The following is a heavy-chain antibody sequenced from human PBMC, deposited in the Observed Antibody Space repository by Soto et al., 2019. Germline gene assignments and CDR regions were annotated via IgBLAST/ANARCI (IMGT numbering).Heavy chain of an antibody. J-gene: IGHJ4*02. D-gene: IGHD2-15*01. V-gene: IGHV3-48*01. CDR1: GFTFSSYS. CDR2: ISSSSSTI. CDR3: ARAGPGYCSGGSCYSGSTDGVDY. Sequence: GGSLRLSCAASGFTFSSYSMNWVRQAPGKGLEWVSYISSSSSTIYYADSVKGRFTISRDNAKNSLYLQMNSLRAEDTAVYYCARAGPGYCSGGSCYSGSTDGVDYWGQGTLVTVSS.